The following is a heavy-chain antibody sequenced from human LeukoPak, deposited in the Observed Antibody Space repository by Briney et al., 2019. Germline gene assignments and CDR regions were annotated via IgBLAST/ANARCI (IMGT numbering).Heavy chain of an antibody. Sequence: ASVKVSYKASGYTFTSYGISWVRQAPGQGLEWMGWISAYSGNTNYAQKLQGRVTMTRDTSISTAYMELSRLRSDDTAAYYCARDKVYQSMVRGVNWFDPWGQGTLVTVSS. CDR3: ARDKVYQSMVRGVNWFDP. CDR1: GYTFTSYG. CDR2: ISAYSGNT. D-gene: IGHD3-10*01. J-gene: IGHJ5*02. V-gene: IGHV1-18*01.